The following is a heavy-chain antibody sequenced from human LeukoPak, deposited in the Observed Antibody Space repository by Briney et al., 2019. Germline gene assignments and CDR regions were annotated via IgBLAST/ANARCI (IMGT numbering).Heavy chain of an antibody. D-gene: IGHD3-22*01. CDR1: GFTFSSYG. Sequence: GGSLRLSCAASGFTFSSYGMHWVRQAPGKGLEWVAVIWYDGSNKYYADSVKGRFTISRDNSKNTLYLQMNSLRAEDTAVYYCASDYYDSSGYYPDAFDIWGQGTMVTVSS. J-gene: IGHJ3*02. CDR2: IWYDGSNK. V-gene: IGHV3-33*01. CDR3: ASDYYDSSGYYPDAFDI.